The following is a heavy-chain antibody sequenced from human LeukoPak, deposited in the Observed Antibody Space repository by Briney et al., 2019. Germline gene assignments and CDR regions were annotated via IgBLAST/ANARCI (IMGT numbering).Heavy chain of an antibody. V-gene: IGHV4-39*02. CDR1: GGSISSSSYY. CDR3: AREWHCSSTSCYTLWFDP. D-gene: IGHD2-2*02. J-gene: IGHJ5*02. CDR2: IYYSGST. Sequence: PSETLSLTCTVSGGSISSSSYYWGWIRQSPGKGLEWIGSIYYSGSTYYNPSLKSRVTISVDTSKNQFSLKLSSVTAADTAVYYCAREWHCSSTSCYTLWFDPWGQGTLVTVSS.